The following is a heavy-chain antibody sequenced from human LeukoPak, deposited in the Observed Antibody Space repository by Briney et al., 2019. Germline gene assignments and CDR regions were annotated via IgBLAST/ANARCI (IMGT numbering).Heavy chain of an antibody. V-gene: IGHV4-4*02. J-gene: IGHJ4*02. CDR2: ISLTGLT. Sequence: PSETLSLTCTVPGGSTTNTNSCSWVRQPPGQGLEWIGEISLTGLTHYNPSLESRVTVSLDKSKNQLSLNLTSVTAADTAVYYCSRENGAFSPFGYWGQGTLVTVLS. CDR3: SRENGAFSPFGY. D-gene: IGHD2-8*01. CDR1: GGSTTNTNS.